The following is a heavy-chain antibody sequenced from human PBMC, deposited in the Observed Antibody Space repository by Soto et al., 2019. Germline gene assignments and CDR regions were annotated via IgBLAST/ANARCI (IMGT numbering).Heavy chain of an antibody. CDR1: GFTFSSYW. J-gene: IGHJ6*02. D-gene: IGHD3-10*01. CDR3: VIGYGSGTMDV. CDR2: INSDGSST. V-gene: IGHV3-74*01. Sequence: PGGSLRLSCAASGFTFSSYWMHWVRQAPGKGLVWVSRINSDGSSTSYADSVKGRFTISRDNAKNTPYLQMNSLRAEDTAVYYCVIGYGSGTMDVWGQGTTVTVSS.